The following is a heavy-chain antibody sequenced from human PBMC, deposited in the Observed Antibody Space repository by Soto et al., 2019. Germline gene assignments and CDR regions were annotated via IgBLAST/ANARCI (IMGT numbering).Heavy chain of an antibody. J-gene: IGHJ4*02. CDR1: GGTFSSYA. CDR2: INPNSGTT. Sequence: ASVKVSCKASGGTFSSYAISWVRQAPGQGLEWMGWINPNSGTTSYAQKFQGRVTMTRNTSISTAYMELSSLRSEDTAMYYCARLPNWKDRYSSGDTVDYWGQGTLVTVSS. D-gene: IGHD6-19*01. V-gene: IGHV1-8*02. CDR3: ARLPNWKDRYSSGDTVDY.